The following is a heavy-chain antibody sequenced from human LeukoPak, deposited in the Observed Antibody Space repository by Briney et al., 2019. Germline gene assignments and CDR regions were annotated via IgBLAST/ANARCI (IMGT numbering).Heavy chain of an antibody. D-gene: IGHD3-3*01. CDR3: ARLGAGPTYYDFWSGYSSFYFDY. V-gene: IGHV4-39*02. Sequence: PSETLSLTCTVSGDSISSGDYYWGWIRRPPGKGLEWIGGISSSGNTYYNPSLKSRITISVDTSKNHFSLKLSSVTAADTAVYYCARLGAGPTYYDFWSGYSSFYFDYWGQGTLVTVSS. J-gene: IGHJ4*02. CDR2: ISSSGNT. CDR1: GDSISSGDYY.